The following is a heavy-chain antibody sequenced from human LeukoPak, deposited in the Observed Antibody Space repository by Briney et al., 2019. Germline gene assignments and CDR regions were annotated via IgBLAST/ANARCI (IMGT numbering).Heavy chain of an antibody. CDR1: GFTLSSYA. J-gene: IGHJ4*02. V-gene: IGHV3-23*01. Sequence: GGSLRLSCAVSGFTLSSYAMTWVRQAPGKGLEWVSAISGTGANTYYADSVKGRFTTSRDNPRSTLYLQMNSLSNEDTAVYYCAYADNNGWYYFDYWGQGTLVTVSS. D-gene: IGHD6-19*01. CDR2: ISGTGANT. CDR3: AYADNNGWYYFDY.